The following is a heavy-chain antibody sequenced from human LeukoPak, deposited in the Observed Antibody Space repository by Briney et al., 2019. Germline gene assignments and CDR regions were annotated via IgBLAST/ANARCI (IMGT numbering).Heavy chain of an antibody. CDR1: GFTFSSYE. Sequence: GGSLRLSCAASGFTFSSYEMNWVRQAPGKGLEWVSYISSSGSTNYYADSVMGRFTLSRDNAKKSLYLQMNSLRVEDTAVYYCAREALTDTTFGPYDYWGRGTLVTVSS. V-gene: IGHV3-48*03. D-gene: IGHD4-17*01. CDR3: AREALTDTTFGPYDY. J-gene: IGHJ4*02. CDR2: ISSSGSTN.